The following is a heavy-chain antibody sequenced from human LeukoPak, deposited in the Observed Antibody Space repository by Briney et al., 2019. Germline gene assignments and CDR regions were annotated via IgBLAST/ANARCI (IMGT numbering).Heavy chain of an antibody. V-gene: IGHV3-74*01. Sequence: GGSLRLSCGASGFTFGTYWMHWVRQAPGKGLVWVSGINSDGGTTTYADSVKGRFTISRDNAKNTLYLQMNNLRAEDTAVYYCAKDSWEAVTTYNNWFDPWGQGTLVTVSS. CDR2: INSDGGTT. J-gene: IGHJ5*02. CDR1: GFTFGTYW. D-gene: IGHD4-17*01. CDR3: AKDSWEAVTTYNNWFDP.